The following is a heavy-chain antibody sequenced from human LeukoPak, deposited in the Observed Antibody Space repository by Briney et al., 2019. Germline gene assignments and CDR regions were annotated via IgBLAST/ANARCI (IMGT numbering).Heavy chain of an antibody. CDR1: GFTFSSYW. D-gene: IGHD3-10*01. CDR2: IRCDGSNK. CDR3: AKEFEGSGSYYYYYYMDV. Sequence: PGGSLRLSCAASGFTFSSYWMSWVRQAPGKGLEWVAFIRCDGSNKYYADSVKGRFTISRDNSKNTLYLQMNSLRAEDTAVYYCAKEFEGSGSYYYYYYMDVWGKGTTVTISS. V-gene: IGHV3-30*02. J-gene: IGHJ6*03.